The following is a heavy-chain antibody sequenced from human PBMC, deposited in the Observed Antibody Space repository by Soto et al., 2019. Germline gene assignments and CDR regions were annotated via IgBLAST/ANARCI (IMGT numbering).Heavy chain of an antibody. D-gene: IGHD1-1*01. CDR3: ARRAETNGWNGFGADKYYFDF. Sequence: QVQLVQSGAEVRKPGASVKVSCEASGYTFTSYDIYWVRQATGQGLEWMGWMNPNTGNSGYAQKFQGRVTMTSDTSISTAHIALSSLRSEDTAVYYCARRAETNGWNGFGADKYYFDFWGQGTLVTVSS. CDR2: MNPNTGNS. V-gene: IGHV1-8*01. J-gene: IGHJ4*02. CDR1: GYTFTSYD.